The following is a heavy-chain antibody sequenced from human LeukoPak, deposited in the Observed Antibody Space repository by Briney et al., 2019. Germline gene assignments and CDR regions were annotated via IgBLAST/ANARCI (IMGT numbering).Heavy chain of an antibody. CDR2: IYYSGSA. CDR1: GGSISSYY. V-gene: IGHV4-59*01. Sequence: PSETLSLTCTVSGGSISSYYWSWIREPPGKGLEGIGYIYYSGSANYNRSLKGRVTISVDTSKNQFSLKLSSVTAADTAVYYCARQRPLWFGELFYYYYYMDVWGKGTTVTVSS. D-gene: IGHD3-10*01. J-gene: IGHJ6*03. CDR3: ARQRPLWFGELFYYYYYMDV.